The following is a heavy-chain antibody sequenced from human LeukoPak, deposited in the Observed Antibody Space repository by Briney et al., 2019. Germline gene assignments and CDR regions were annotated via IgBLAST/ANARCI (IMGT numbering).Heavy chain of an antibody. CDR2: ISSSGSTI. J-gene: IGHJ3*02. CDR3: ASEGYSYGLGAFDI. CDR1: GFTLSDYY. Sequence: GGSLRLSCAASGFTLSDYYMSWIRQAPGKGLEWVSYISSSGSTIYYADSVKGRFTISRDNAKNSLYLQMNSLRAEDTAVYYCASEGYSYGLGAFDIWGQGTMVTVSS. D-gene: IGHD5-18*01. V-gene: IGHV3-11*01.